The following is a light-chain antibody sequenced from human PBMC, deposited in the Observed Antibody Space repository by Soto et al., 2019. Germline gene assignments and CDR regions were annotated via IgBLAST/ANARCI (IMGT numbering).Light chain of an antibody. CDR1: SSNIGSNS. Sequence: QSVLTQPPSESGTPGQRVTISCSGSSSNIGSNSVTWFQQLPGTAPNLLISNNNQRPSGVPDRFSGSKSGTSASLAINGLQSEDEDDYFCAAWDASLNEWVFGGGPTLTVL. CDR2: NNN. J-gene: IGLJ3*02. CDR3: AAWDASLNEWV. V-gene: IGLV1-44*01.